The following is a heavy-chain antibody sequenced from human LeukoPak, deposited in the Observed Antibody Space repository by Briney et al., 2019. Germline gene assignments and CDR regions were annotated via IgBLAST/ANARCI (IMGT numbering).Heavy chain of an antibody. D-gene: IGHD3-22*01. J-gene: IGHJ6*02. V-gene: IGHV3-48*04. CDR3: ARDLSNYYDSSGYNYYYYGMDV. CDR1: GFTFSSYA. CDR2: ISSSGSTI. Sequence: GGSLRLSCAASGFTFSSYAMTWVRQAPGKGLEWVSYISSSGSTIYYADSVKGRFTISRDNAKNSLYLQMNSLRAEDTAVYYCARDLSNYYDSSGYNYYYYGMDVWGQGTTVTVSS.